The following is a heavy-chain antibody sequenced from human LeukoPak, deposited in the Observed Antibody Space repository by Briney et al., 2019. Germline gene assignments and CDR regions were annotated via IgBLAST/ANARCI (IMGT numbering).Heavy chain of an antibody. CDR3: VRDRGRYDSSGYYYEGYFDY. CDR1: GFTFTSYS. CDR2: ISSRGNYI. D-gene: IGHD3-22*01. Sequence: GGSLRVSCAASGFTFTSYSMNWVRLAPGKGLEWVSCISSRGNYIYYADSVKGRFTISRDNAKNSLYLQMNSLRAEDTAVYYCVRDRGRYDSSGYYYEGYFDYWGQRTLGT. J-gene: IGHJ4*02. V-gene: IGHV3-21*01.